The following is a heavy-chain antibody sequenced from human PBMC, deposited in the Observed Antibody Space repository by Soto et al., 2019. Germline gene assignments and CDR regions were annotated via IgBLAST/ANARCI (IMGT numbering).Heavy chain of an antibody. CDR2: INPNSGGT. J-gene: IGHJ4*02. Sequence: ASVKVSCKPPGYTFSGYHIHWVRKAPGQGLEWMGWINPNSGGTNYAQKLQGRVTMTRETSISTAYMELSTLRSDDTAVYYCGRWSTIFRGAYIGPFDFWGQGTLVTVSS. D-gene: IGHD3-10*01. CDR1: GYTFSGYH. V-gene: IGHV1-2*02. CDR3: GRWSTIFRGAYIGPFDF.